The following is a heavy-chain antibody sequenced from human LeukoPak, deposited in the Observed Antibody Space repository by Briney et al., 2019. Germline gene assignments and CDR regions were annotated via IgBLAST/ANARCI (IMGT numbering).Heavy chain of an antibody. Sequence: GASVKVSCKASGYTFTGYYMHWVRQAPGQGLEWMGWINPNSGGTNYAQKFQGRVTMTRDTSISTAYMELSRLRSDDTAVYYCARALGYSGSYISQRYYFDYWGQGTLVTVSS. J-gene: IGHJ4*02. D-gene: IGHD1-26*01. CDR2: INPNSGGT. V-gene: IGHV1-2*02. CDR3: ARALGYSGSYISQRYYFDY. CDR1: GYTFTGYY.